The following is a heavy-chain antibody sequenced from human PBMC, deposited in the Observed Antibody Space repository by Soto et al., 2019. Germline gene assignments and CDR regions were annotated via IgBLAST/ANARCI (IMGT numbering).Heavy chain of an antibody. CDR2: IIPIPGTA. V-gene: IGHV1-69*01. CDR3: ARSQGSSTSLEIYYYYYYGMDV. D-gene: IGHD2-2*01. J-gene: IGHJ6*02. CDR1: GGTFGSYA. Sequence: QVKLVQSGAEVKKPGSSVKVSCKASGGTFGSYAISWVRQAPGQGLEWMGGIIPIPGTANYAQKFQGRVTIAADESTSTAYMELSSLRPEDTAVYYCARSQGSSTSLEIYYYYYYGMDVWGQGTTVTVSS.